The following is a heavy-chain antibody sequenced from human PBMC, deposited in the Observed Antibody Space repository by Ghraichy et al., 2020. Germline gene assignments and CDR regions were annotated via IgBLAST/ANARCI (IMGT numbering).Heavy chain of an antibody. J-gene: IGHJ6*02. CDR1: RISCASFY. V-gene: IGHV1-46*01. CDR3: AREIVPAAMGYYYYYGMDV. D-gene: IGHD2-2*01. CDR2: INPSGGST. Sequence: ASVKVSCKTSRISCASFYIQFTRYALVCRLVFKGKINPSGGSTSYAQKFQVRVTMTRDTSTSTVYMELSSLRSEDTAVYYCAREIVPAAMGYYYYYGMDVWG.